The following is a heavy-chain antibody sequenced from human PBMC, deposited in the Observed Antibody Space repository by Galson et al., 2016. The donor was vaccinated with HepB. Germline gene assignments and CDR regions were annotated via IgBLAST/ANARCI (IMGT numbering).Heavy chain of an antibody. J-gene: IGHJ2*01. Sequence: SVKVSCKASGGTFNTFPFSWVRQAPGQGLEWMGGIIPVFRTANYAPNFQGRVTITADKSTNTSYMDLRNLTSDCTAVYYCASSSSTTVQLRFLRYFDLWGRGTLLTFSS. CDR1: GGTFNTFP. V-gene: IGHV1-69*06. CDR2: IIPVFRTA. CDR3: ASSSSTTVQLRFLRYFDL. D-gene: IGHD6-6*01.